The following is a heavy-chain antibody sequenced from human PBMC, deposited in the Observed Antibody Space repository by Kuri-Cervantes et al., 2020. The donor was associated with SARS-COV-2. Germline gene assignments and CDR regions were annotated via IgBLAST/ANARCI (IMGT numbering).Heavy chain of an antibody. Sequence: ESLKISCTVSGGSISSSSYYWGWIRQPPGKGLEWIGSIYYSGSTYYNPSLKSRVTISVDRSKNQFSLKLSSVTAADTAVYYCARGRGSGRFDYWGQGTLVTVSS. J-gene: IGHJ4*02. CDR3: ARGRGSGRFDY. V-gene: IGHV4-39*07. CDR1: GGSISSSSYY. CDR2: IYYSGST. D-gene: IGHD3-10*01.